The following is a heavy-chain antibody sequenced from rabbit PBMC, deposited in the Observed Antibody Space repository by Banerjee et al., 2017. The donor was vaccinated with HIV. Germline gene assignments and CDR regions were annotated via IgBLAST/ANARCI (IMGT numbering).Heavy chain of an antibody. V-gene: IGHV1S45*01. J-gene: IGHJ4*01. CDR2: IYTGSSGST. CDR1: GFSFSSSYW. CDR3: ARDEQASGGYVFNL. Sequence: QEQLEESGGDLVKPGASLTLTCTASGFSFSSSYWICWVRQAPGKGLEWIACIYTGSSGSTYYASWAKGRFTISKTSSTTVTLQMTSLTVADTATYFCARDEQASGGYVFNLWGQGTLVTVS. D-gene: IGHD1-1*01.